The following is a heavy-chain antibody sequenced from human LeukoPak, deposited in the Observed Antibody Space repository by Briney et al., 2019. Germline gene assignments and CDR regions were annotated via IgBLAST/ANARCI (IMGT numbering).Heavy chain of an antibody. J-gene: IGHJ5*02. CDR2: INHSGST. CDR3: ARANSRITIFGVVPNGDWFDP. Sequence: SETLSLTCAVYGGSFSGYYWSWIRQPPGKGLEWIGEINHSGSTNYNPSLKSGVTISVDTSKNQFSLKLSSVTAADRAVYYCARANSRITIFGVVPNGDWFDPWGQGTLVTVSS. CDR1: GGSFSGYY. D-gene: IGHD3-3*01. V-gene: IGHV4-34*01.